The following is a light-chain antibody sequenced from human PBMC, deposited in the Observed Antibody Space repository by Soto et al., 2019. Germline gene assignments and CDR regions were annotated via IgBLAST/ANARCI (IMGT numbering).Light chain of an antibody. CDR1: QSISIY. V-gene: IGKV1-39*01. CDR3: QQTYGALTWT. CDR2: AAS. J-gene: IGKJ1*01. Sequence: DIQMTQSPSSLSASVGDRVTITCRAGQSISIYLNWYQQKPGKAPKLLIYAASSLQSGVPSRFSGSGSGTDFTLTISSLQPEAFATYYCQQTYGALTWTFGQGTKVEV.